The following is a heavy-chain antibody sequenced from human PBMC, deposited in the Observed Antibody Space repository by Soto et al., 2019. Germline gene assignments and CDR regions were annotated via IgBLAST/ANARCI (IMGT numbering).Heavy chain of an antibody. CDR1: GFTFSSYW. Sequence: EVQLVESGGGLVQPGGSLRLSCAASGFTFSSYWMSWVRQAPGKGLEWVANIKQDGSEKYYVDSVKGRFTISRDNAKNSQYRKMNGLRGEDTAGYCGARVRGSLGGGYYFDYWGQGTLVTVSS. CDR2: IKQDGSEK. CDR3: ARVRGSLGGGYYFDY. D-gene: IGHD1-26*01. V-gene: IGHV3-7*01. J-gene: IGHJ4*02.